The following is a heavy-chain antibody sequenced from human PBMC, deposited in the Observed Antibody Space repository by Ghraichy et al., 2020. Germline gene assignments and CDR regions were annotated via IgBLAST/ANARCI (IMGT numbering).Heavy chain of an antibody. CDR1: GFTFSSYT. CDR2: ISSSSSNI. V-gene: IGHV3-48*01. D-gene: IGHD3-16*01. J-gene: IGHJ4*02. Sequence: GESLNISCAGSGFTFSSYTMNWVRQAPGKGLEWVSYISSSSSNICYADSVKGRFTISRDNAKNSLYLQMNSLRAEDTAVYYCARGGGAHDYWGQGTLVTVSS. CDR3: ARGGGAHDY.